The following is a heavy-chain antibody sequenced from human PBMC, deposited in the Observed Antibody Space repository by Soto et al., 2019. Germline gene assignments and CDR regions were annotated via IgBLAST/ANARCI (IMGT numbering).Heavy chain of an antibody. D-gene: IGHD3-10*01. V-gene: IGHV3-23*01. CDR3: AEGGHFSPFDV. CDR1: GFTFGCCA. J-gene: IGHJ3*01. CDR2: ISGNGDDP. Sequence: EVQLLESGGGLVQPGGSLRLSCAVSGFTFGCCAMTWVRQAPGRGLQWVSTISGNGDDPFYADSVKGRFTISRDKYKNTLALQMNSLRAEDTAMYYCAEGGHFSPFDVWGHGTMVTVSS.